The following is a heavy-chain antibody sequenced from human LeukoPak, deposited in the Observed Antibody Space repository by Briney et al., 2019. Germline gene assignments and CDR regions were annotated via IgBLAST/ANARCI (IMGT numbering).Heavy chain of an antibody. V-gene: IGHV4-61*01. CDR1: GGSVSSGTYY. CDR3: ARVEWFGELSPFDI. Sequence: SANLSLNCTVSGGSVSSGTYYWSWLRQPPGGGLEWIGYIYYSGSTNYNPSPKSRVNISVDTSKNQFSLKLSSVTAADTAVYYCARVEWFGELSPFDIWGQGTMVTVSS. J-gene: IGHJ3*02. CDR2: IYYSGST. D-gene: IGHD3-10*01.